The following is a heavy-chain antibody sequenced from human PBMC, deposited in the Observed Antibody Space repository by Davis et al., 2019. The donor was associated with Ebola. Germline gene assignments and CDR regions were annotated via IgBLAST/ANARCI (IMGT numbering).Heavy chain of an antibody. V-gene: IGHV3-7*01. CDR3: ARRSSQALD. D-gene: IGHD6-6*01. CDR1: GFIFTNYW. Sequence: GGSLRLSCAASGFIFTNYWMSWVRQAPGKGLEWVANIKQDGSEKYYVNSVKGRFIISRDNAKNSLYLQMNSLRAEDTAMYYCARRSSQALDWGQGTLVTVSS. J-gene: IGHJ4*02. CDR2: IKQDGSEK.